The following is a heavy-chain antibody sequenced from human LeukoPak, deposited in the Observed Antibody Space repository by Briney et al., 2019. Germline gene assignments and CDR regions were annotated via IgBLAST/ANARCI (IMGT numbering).Heavy chain of an antibody. V-gene: IGHV3-23*01. Sequence: QTGGSLRLSCAASGFTFSTYAMNWVRQAPGKGLEWVSTISGSGGNTYYADSVKGRFTISRDNSKNTLYLQMNSLRAEDTAVYYCARRPLSRVSDYGMDVWGQGTTVTVSS. CDR3: ARRPLSRVSDYGMDV. CDR2: ISGSGGNT. D-gene: IGHD2-2*01. J-gene: IGHJ6*02. CDR1: GFTFSTYA.